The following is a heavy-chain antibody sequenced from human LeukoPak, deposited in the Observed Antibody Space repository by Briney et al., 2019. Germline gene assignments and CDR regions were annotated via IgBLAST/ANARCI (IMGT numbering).Heavy chain of an antibody. V-gene: IGHV3-21*06. J-gene: IGHJ6*03. CDR1: GFTFSSYS. CDR3: AKDHVEGSWGDYFYYYMDV. Sequence: GGSLRLSCAASGFTFSSYSMNWVRQAPGKGLEWVSSISSSSSYIYYADSVQGRFTISRDNSKNTVYLYMNSVKTEDTAVYYCAKDHVEGSWGDYFYYYMDVWGKGTTVTISS. D-gene: IGHD3-10*01. CDR2: ISSSSSYI.